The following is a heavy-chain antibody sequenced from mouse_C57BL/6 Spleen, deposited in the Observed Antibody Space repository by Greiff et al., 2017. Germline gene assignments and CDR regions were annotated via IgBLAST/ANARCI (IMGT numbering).Heavy chain of an antibody. V-gene: IGHV1-64*01. Sequence: VQLQQPGAELVKPGASVKLSCKASGYTFTSYWMHWVKQRPGQGLEWIGMIHPNSGSTNYNEKFKSKATLTVDKSSSTAYMQLSSLTSEDSAVYYCARRGYDDYDEGFAYWGQGTLVTVSA. D-gene: IGHD2-4*01. CDR3: ARRGYDDYDEGFAY. CDR2: IHPNSGST. CDR1: GYTFTSYW. J-gene: IGHJ3*01.